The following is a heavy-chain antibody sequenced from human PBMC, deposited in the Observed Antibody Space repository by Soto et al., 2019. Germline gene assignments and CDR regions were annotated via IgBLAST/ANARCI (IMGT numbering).Heavy chain of an antibody. J-gene: IGHJ1*01. CDR3: ARGYYYDSSGYLNAEYFQH. CDR1: GGTFSSYA. CDR2: VIPIFGTA. V-gene: IGHV1-69*06. D-gene: IGHD3-22*01. Sequence: SVKVSCKASGGTFSSYAISWVRQAPGQGLEWMGGVIPIFGTANYAQKFQGRVTITADKSTSTAYMELSSLRSEDTAVYYCARGYYYDSSGYLNAEYFQHWGQGTLVTVSS.